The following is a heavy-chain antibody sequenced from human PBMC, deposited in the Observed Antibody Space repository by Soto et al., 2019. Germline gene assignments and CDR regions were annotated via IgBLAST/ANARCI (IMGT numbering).Heavy chain of an antibody. CDR1: GGSISSYY. V-gene: IGHV4-4*07. Sequence: PSETLSLTCTVSGGSISSYYWSWIRQPAGKGLEWIGRIYTSGSTNYNPSLKSRVTMSVDASKNQFSLKLSSVTAADTAVYYCARQSAGPGPPSMGLDYLGQGTLVTVSS. J-gene: IGHJ4*02. CDR3: ARQSAGPGPPSMGLDY. CDR2: IYTSGST. D-gene: IGHD6-13*01.